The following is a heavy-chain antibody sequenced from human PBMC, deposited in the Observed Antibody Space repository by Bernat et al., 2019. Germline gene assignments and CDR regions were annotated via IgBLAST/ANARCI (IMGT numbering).Heavy chain of an antibody. CDR1: GGSISSGDYY. Sequence: QVQLQESGPGLVKPSQTLSLTCTVSGGSISSGDYYWSWIRQPPGKGLEWIGYIYYSGSTYYNPSLKSRVTISVDTSKNQFSLKLSSVTAAGTAVYYCARAQYYDFWSGYFYGYYFAYWGQGTLVTVSS. V-gene: IGHV4-30-4*01. CDR2: IYYSGST. J-gene: IGHJ4*02. CDR3: ARAQYYDFWSGYFYGYYFAY. D-gene: IGHD3-3*01.